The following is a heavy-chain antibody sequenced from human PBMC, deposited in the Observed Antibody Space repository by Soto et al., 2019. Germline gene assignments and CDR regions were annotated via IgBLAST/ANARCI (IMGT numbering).Heavy chain of an antibody. CDR1: GFTFSDYY. Sequence: QVQLVESGGALVKPGGSLRLSCAGSGFTFSDYYINWIRQAPGKGLEWISYIDSSGTIRYYADSVRGRFTISRDNARNSVYLQMSSLRAEDTAVYYCATLPLFGVFTDVWGQGTTVTVS. D-gene: IGHD3-3*01. CDR2: IDSSGTIR. CDR3: ATLPLFGVFTDV. V-gene: IGHV3-11*01. J-gene: IGHJ6*02.